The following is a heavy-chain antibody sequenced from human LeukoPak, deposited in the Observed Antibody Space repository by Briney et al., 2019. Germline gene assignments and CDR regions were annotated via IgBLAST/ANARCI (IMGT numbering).Heavy chain of an antibody. CDR2: INSDGSNT. J-gene: IGHJ5*02. Sequence: GGSLRLSCAASGFTFSSYWMHWVRQAPGKGLVWVSRINSDGSNTSYADSVKGRFTISRDNAKNTLYLQMNSLRAEDTAVYYCARGSGWYRYNWFDPWGQGTLVTVSS. V-gene: IGHV3-74*01. CDR3: ARGSGWYRYNWFDP. CDR1: GFTFSSYW. D-gene: IGHD6-19*01.